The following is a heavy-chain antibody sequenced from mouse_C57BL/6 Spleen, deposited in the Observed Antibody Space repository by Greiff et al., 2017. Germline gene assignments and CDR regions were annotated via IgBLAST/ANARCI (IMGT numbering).Heavy chain of an antibody. CDR1: GYTFTSYW. J-gene: IGHJ4*01. V-gene: IGHV1-52*01. CDR3: ASWYYGYLYYAMDY. D-gene: IGHD2-2*01. Sequence: QVQLQQPGAELVRPGSSVKLSCKASGYTFTSYWMHWVKQRPIQGLEWIGNIDPSDSETHYNQKFKDKATLTVDKSSSTAYMQLSSLTSEDSAVYYCASWYYGYLYYAMDYWGQGTSVTVSS. CDR2: IDPSDSET.